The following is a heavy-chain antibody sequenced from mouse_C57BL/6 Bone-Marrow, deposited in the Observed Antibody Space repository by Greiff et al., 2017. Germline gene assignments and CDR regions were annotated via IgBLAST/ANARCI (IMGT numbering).Heavy chain of an antibody. CDR2: IDPENGDT. CDR1: GFNIKDDY. J-gene: IGHJ4*01. CDR3: TTGGLRA. Sequence: VQLQQSGAELVRPGASVKLSCTASGFNIKDDYMHWVKQRPELGLEWIGWIDPENGDTEYASKFQGKATITADTSSNTADLQLSSLTSEDTAVYYCTTGGLRAGGQGTSVTVSS. D-gene: IGHD3-1*01. V-gene: IGHV14-4*01.